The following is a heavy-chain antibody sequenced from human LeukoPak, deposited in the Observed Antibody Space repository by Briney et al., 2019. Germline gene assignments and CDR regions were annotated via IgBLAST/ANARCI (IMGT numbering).Heavy chain of an antibody. D-gene: IGHD4-11*01. J-gene: IGHJ2*01. Sequence: SETLSLTCTVPVGSISISSYYWGWIRQPRGRGLEWLGSIYYSGSTDYNTYLKSQVTISFDTSKNQFSLKLSSVTAADTAVYYCAKTTTVTTWYFDLWGRGTLVTVSS. CDR3: AKTTTVTTWYFDL. V-gene: IGHV4-39*01. CDR1: VGSISISSYY. CDR2: IYYSGST.